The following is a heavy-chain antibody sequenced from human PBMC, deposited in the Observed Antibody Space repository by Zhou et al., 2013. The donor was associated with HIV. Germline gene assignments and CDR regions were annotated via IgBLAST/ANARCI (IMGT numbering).Heavy chain of an antibody. Sequence: QVQLVQSGAEVKKPGASVKVSCKASGYTFNSYGICWVRQAPGQGLEWMGWISGSNGKTKYAQKFQGRFTMTTDTSTSTAYMEVRSLRSDDTAVYYCARVLLDRSDYVGQGTLVTVSS. V-gene: IGHV1-18*01. CDR1: GYTFNSYG. J-gene: IGHJ4*02. CDR2: ISGSNGKT. CDR3: ARVLLDRSDY.